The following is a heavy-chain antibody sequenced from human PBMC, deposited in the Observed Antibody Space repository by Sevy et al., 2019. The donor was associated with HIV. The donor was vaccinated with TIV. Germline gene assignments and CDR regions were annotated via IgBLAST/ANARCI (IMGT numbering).Heavy chain of an antibody. CDR3: ARDGGGGTTNSGMDV. J-gene: IGHJ6*02. D-gene: IGHD1-7*01. V-gene: IGHV1-2*06. CDR1: GYTFTGDY. CDR2: VYPNSGGT. Sequence: ASVKVSCKASGYTFTGDYLHWVRQAPGQVLEWMGRVYPNSGGTNYARKFQGRVTMTRDTSISTAYMELSRLRFDDTAVYYCARDGGGGTTNSGMDVWGQGTTVTVSS.